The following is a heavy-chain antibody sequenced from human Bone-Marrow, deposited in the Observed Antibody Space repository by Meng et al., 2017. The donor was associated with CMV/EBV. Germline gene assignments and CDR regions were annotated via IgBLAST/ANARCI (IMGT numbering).Heavy chain of an antibody. V-gene: IGHV3-23*01. Sequence: GESLKISCAASGFTFSSYAMSWVRQTPGKGLEWVSAISGSGGSTDYADSVKGRFTISGDNSKDTFYLQMSSLRGEDTALYYCAREYGSLRSYYFYGMAVWGQGNTVNGAS. J-gene: IGHJ6*01. CDR1: GFTFSSYA. CDR3: AREYGSLRSYYFYGMAV. D-gene: IGHD4-17*01. CDR2: ISGSGGST.